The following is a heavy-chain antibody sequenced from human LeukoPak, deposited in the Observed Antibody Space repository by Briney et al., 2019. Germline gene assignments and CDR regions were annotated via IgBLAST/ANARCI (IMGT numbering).Heavy chain of an antibody. CDR1: GFTFSSYW. CDR2: IKRDGSEK. Sequence: GGSLRLSCAASGFTFSSYWMSWVRQAPGKGLEWVANIKRDGSEKYYVDSVKGRFTISRDNSKNTLYLQMHSLRAEDTAIYYCAKDPYRVVVATGNYLDPWGQGTLVTVSS. J-gene: IGHJ5*02. V-gene: IGHV3-7*01. D-gene: IGHD2-15*01. CDR3: AKDPYRVVVATGNYLDP.